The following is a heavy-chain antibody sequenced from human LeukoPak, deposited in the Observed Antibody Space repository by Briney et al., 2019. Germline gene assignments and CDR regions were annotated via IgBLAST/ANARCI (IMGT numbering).Heavy chain of an antibody. Sequence: SETLSLTCAVYGGSFSVYYWSWIRQPPGKGLESIGEINHSGSTNYNPSLKSRVTISVDTSKNQFSLKLSSVTAADTAVYYCARGPLLVVPAANLNWFDPWGQGTLVTVSS. CDR3: ARGPLLVVPAANLNWFDP. V-gene: IGHV4-34*01. CDR1: GGSFSVYY. D-gene: IGHD2-2*01. CDR2: INHSGST. J-gene: IGHJ5*02.